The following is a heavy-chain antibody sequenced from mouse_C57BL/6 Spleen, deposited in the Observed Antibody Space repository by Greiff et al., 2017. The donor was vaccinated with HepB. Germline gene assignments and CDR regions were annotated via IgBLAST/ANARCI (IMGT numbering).Heavy chain of an antibody. D-gene: IGHD1-1*01. Sequence: QVQLQQPGAELVKPGASVKMSCKASGYTFTSYWITWVKQRPGQGLEWIGDIYPGSGSTNYNEKFKSKATLTVDTSSSTAYMQLSSLTSEDSAVYYCARRGSGSSLAWFAYWGQGTLVTVSA. CDR3: ARRGSGSSLAWFAY. CDR1: GYTFTSYW. J-gene: IGHJ3*01. V-gene: IGHV1-55*01. CDR2: IYPGSGST.